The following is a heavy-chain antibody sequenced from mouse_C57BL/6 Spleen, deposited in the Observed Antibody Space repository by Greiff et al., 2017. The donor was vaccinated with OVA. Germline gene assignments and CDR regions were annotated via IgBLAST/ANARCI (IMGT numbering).Heavy chain of an antibody. CDR2: ISSGGDYI. V-gene: IGHV5-9-1*02. CDR1: GFTFSSYA. Sequence: EVHLVESGEGLVKPGGSLKLSCAASGFTFSSYAMSWVRQTPEKRLEWVAYISSGGDYIYYADTVKGRFTISRDNARNTLYLQMSSLKSEDTAMYYCTRVYDGYSAAWFAYWGQGTLVTVSA. D-gene: IGHD2-3*01. CDR3: TRVYDGYSAAWFAY. J-gene: IGHJ3*01.